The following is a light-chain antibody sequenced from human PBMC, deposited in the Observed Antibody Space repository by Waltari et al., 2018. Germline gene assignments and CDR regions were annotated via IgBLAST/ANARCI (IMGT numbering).Light chain of an antibody. Sequence: QSVLTQPPSASGTPGQSIILSCSGSSSNIGDNTVTWYQQVPGTAPKLLIYGTRERPSGVSNRLSGSKSGTSASLAISALQPEDEADYYCAAWDDSLNGPVFGTGTKVTVL. V-gene: IGLV1-44*01. CDR3: AAWDDSLNGPV. J-gene: IGLJ1*01. CDR1: SSNIGDNT. CDR2: GTR.